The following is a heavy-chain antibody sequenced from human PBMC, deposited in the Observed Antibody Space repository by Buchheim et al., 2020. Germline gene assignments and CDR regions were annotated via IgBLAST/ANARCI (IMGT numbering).Heavy chain of an antibody. CDR2: VYHTGST. V-gene: IGHV4-4*02. Sequence: QVQLEESGPGLVKPSGTLSLTCTVSGGSISDAEWWSWVRQSPGKGLEWIGEVYHTGSTSYNPSLRSRVAMSIDKSKNQFSLKLTSVIAADTAVYYCAGESSSWRNPYYYYYMDVWGKGTT. CDR1: GGSISDAEW. J-gene: IGHJ6*03. CDR3: AGESSSWRNPYYYYYMDV. D-gene: IGHD6-13*01.